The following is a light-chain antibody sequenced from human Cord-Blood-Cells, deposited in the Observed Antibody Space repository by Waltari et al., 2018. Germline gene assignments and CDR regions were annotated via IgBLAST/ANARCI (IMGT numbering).Light chain of an antibody. CDR2: EVS. J-gene: IGLJ1*01. CDR3: SSYTSSSSYV. Sequence: QSALTQPASVSGSPGQSITLPCTGTRSDVGGYHYVPWYQQHPAQAPKLIIYEVSNRPSGVSNRFSGYESGNTASLTISGLQAEDEADYYCSSYTSSSSYVFGTGTKVTVL. CDR1: RSDVGGYHY. V-gene: IGLV2-14*01.